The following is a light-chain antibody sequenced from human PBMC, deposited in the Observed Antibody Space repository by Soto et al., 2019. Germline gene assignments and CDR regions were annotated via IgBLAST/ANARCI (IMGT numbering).Light chain of an antibody. CDR1: QSVSSY. Sequence: ENVLTQSPATLSLSPGERATLSCRASQSVSSYLAWYQQKLGQAPRLLIYDASNRATGIPARFSGSGSGTDFTLTISSLEPEDFVVYYCQQRSNWPLITFGQGTRLEIK. V-gene: IGKV3-11*01. CDR2: DAS. J-gene: IGKJ5*01. CDR3: QQRSNWPLIT.